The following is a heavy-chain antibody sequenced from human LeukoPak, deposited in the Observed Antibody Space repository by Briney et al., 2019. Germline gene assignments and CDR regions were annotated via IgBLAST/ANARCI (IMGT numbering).Heavy chain of an antibody. CDR2: ITWNGGSI. Sequence: RAGGSLRLSCAASGFTFDDYAMSWVRQAPGKGLEWVSGITWNGGSIGYADSVKGRFTISRDNAKNSLYLQMNSLRAEDTAVYYCAKDRLAVAGTLDYWGQGTLVTVSS. J-gene: IGHJ4*02. CDR3: AKDRLAVAGTLDY. D-gene: IGHD6-19*01. V-gene: IGHV3-20*04. CDR1: GFTFDDYA.